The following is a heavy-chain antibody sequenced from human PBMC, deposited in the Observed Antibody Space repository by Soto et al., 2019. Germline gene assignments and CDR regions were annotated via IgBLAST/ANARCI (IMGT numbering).Heavy chain of an antibody. V-gene: IGHV3-33*01. Sequence: PGGSLRLSCAASGFTFSSYGMHWVRQAPGKGLEWVAVIWYDGSNKYYADSVKGRFTISRDNSKNTLYLQMNSLRAEDTAVYYCARDREVTHDAFDIWGQGTMVTVSS. CDR1: GFTFSSYG. CDR2: IWYDGSNK. D-gene: IGHD3-10*01. J-gene: IGHJ3*02. CDR3: ARDREVTHDAFDI.